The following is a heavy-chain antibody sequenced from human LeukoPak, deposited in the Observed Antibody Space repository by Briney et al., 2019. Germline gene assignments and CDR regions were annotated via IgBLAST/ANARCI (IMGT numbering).Heavy chain of an antibody. CDR1: GFTFSDYY. V-gene: IGHV3-11*01. J-gene: IGHJ6*02. Sequence: GGSLRLSCAASGFTFSDYYMSWIRQAPGKGLEWVSYISSSGSTIYYADSVKGRFTISRDNAKNSLYLQMNGLRAEDTAVYYCARERPLYDFWNGYRSMGSHGMDVWGQGTTVTVSS. D-gene: IGHD3-3*01. CDR2: ISSSGSTI. CDR3: ARERPLYDFWNGYRSMGSHGMDV.